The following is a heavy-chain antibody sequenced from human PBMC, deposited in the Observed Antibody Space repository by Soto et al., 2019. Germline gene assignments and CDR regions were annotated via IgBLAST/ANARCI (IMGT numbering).Heavy chain of an antibody. CDR1: GFTFSNNA. J-gene: IGHJ6*02. CDR3: ARGTTTSAFSAMDV. D-gene: IGHD1-1*01. CDR2: ISYDGSNK. V-gene: IGHV3-30-3*01. Sequence: QVQLVESGGGVVQPGRSLRLSCAASGFTFSNNAMDCVRQAPGKGLEWVAVISYDGSNKYIAESVKGRFTIARDNSKNTLFLQKNSLRAEDTAVYYCARGTTTSAFSAMDVWGQGTTVTVSS.